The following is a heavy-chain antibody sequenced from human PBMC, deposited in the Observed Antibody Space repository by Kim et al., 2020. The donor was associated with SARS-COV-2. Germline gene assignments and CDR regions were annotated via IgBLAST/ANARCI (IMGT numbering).Heavy chain of an antibody. Sequence: GGSLRLSCAASGFTFSSYSMNWVRQAPGKGLEWVSSISSSSSYIYYADSVKGRFTISRDNAKNSLYLQMNSLRAEDTAVYYCARDLGDYDFWSGYYQYYYYGMYVWGQGTTVTVSS. CDR2: ISSSSSYI. J-gene: IGHJ6*02. CDR3: ARDLGDYDFWSGYYQYYYYGMYV. CDR1: GFTFSSYS. V-gene: IGHV3-21*01. D-gene: IGHD3-3*01.